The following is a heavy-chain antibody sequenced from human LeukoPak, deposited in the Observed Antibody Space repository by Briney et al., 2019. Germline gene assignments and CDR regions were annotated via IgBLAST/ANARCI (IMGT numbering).Heavy chain of an antibody. Sequence: PSATLSLTCTVFGDSINSHYWSWVPQAPGTGLEWIGYIFYSGNTNYSPSLKSRVTISIDTSKKQFSLRLTSVTTADTAVYFCARTGDYSRSTGGWFDPWGQGTLVTVSS. CDR1: GDSINSHY. V-gene: IGHV4-59*11. D-gene: IGHD4-11*01. CDR2: IFYSGNT. J-gene: IGHJ5*02. CDR3: ARTGDYSRSTGGWFDP.